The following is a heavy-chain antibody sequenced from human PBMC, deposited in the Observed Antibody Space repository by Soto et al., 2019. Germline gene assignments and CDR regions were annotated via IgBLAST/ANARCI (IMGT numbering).Heavy chain of an antibody. V-gene: IGHV1-18*01. D-gene: IGHD1-26*01. CDR1: GYTFTSYG. Sequence: ASVKVSCKASGYTFTSYGISWVRQAPGQGLEWMGWISSCNGNTKYAQKLQGRVTMTTDTSTSTAYMELRSLRSDDTAVYYCARDASVGLNDYWGQGTLVTVSS. CDR3: ARDASVGLNDY. CDR2: ISSCNGNT. J-gene: IGHJ4*02.